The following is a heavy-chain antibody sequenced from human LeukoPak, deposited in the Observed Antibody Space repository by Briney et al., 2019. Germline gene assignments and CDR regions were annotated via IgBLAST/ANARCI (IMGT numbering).Heavy chain of an antibody. CDR2: IYTSGST. D-gene: IGHD6-13*01. Sequence: SETLSLTCTVSGGSISSYYWSWIRQPAGKGLEWIGRIYTSGSTNYNPSLKSRITMSVDTSKNQFSLKLSSVTAADTAVYYCARRTPYSSSEWFDPWGQGTLVTVSS. J-gene: IGHJ5*02. CDR3: ARRTPYSSSEWFDP. V-gene: IGHV4-4*07. CDR1: GGSISSYY.